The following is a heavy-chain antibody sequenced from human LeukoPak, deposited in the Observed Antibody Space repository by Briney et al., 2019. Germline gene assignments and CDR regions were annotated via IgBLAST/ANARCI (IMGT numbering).Heavy chain of an antibody. V-gene: IGHV3-7*01. J-gene: IGHJ6*03. CDR2: IKQDGSEK. D-gene: IGHD3-10*01. Sequence: GGSLRLSCAASGFTFSSYWMSWVRQAPGKGLEWVANIKQDGSEKYYMDSVKGRFTISRDNAKNSLYLQMNSLRAEDTAVYYCARNDGSGVRGYYYYMDVWGKGTTVTVSS. CDR1: GFTFSSYW. CDR3: ARNDGSGVRGYYYYMDV.